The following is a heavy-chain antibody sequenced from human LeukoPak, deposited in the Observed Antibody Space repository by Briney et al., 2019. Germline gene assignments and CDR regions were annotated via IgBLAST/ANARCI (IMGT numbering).Heavy chain of an antibody. D-gene: IGHD3-22*01. Sequence: SETLSLTCTVSGGSISSSSYYWGWIRQPPGKGLEWIGSIYYSGSTYYNPSLKSRVTISVDTSKNQFSLKLSSVTAADTALYYCARVVYYYDSSGYDYWGQGTLVTVSS. CDR3: ARVVYYYDSSGYDY. CDR2: IYYSGST. J-gene: IGHJ4*02. CDR1: GGSISSSSYY. V-gene: IGHV4-39*07.